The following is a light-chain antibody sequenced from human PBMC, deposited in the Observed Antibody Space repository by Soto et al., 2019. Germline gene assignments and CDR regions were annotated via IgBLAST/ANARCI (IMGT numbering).Light chain of an antibody. V-gene: IGKV1-8*01. CDR1: QGVSTH. J-gene: IGKJ3*01. Sequence: AIRMTQSPSSISASTGDTVTITCRASQGVSTHLAWYQQKPGKAPKLLIYAASTLQIGVPSRFSGSGSGTEFTLTITRLQSEDFATYYCQQYYFYAHTFGPGTKVDIK. CDR3: QQYYFYAHT. CDR2: AAS.